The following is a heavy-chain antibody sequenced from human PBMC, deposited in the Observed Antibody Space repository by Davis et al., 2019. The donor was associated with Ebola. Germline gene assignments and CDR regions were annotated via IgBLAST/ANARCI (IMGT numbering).Heavy chain of an antibody. CDR3: ARELIFGVVIRIDY. Sequence: ASVKVSCKASGGTFSSYAISWVRQATGQGLEWMGWMNPNSDNTGYAQKFQGRVTMTRNTSISTAYMELSSLRSEDTAVYYCARELIFGVVIRIDYWGQGTLVTVSS. D-gene: IGHD3-3*01. J-gene: IGHJ4*02. V-gene: IGHV1-8*02. CDR1: GGTFSSYA. CDR2: MNPNSDNT.